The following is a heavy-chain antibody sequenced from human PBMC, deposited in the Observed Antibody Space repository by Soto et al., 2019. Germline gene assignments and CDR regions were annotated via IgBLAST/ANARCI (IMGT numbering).Heavy chain of an antibody. CDR3: ARHDYSNEHWFDT. CDR2: INPNSGGT. V-gene: IGHV1-2*02. Sequence: GASVKVSCKASGFTFTGHYIHWVRQAPGQGLEWMGWINPNSGGTSYAQKFQGRLTMTTDTSITTAYMELSRLSSDDTALYFCARHDYSNEHWFDTWGLGTAVTVSS. D-gene: IGHD4-4*01. J-gene: IGHJ5*02. CDR1: GFTFTGHY.